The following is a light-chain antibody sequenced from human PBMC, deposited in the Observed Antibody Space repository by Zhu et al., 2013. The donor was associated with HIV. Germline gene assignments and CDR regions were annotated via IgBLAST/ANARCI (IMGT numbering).Light chain of an antibody. CDR3: LQYGSVPWT. CDR1: QTIGNS. J-gene: IGKJ1*01. Sequence: DIVLTQSPVTLSLSPGERLTLSCRASQTIGNSLVWYQQKPGQSPRLVLYGVSRRAAGIPDRISGHGSSTNLTLNIARLEPEDFAVYFCLQYGSVPWTFGQGTTVE. CDR2: GVS. V-gene: IGKV3-20*01.